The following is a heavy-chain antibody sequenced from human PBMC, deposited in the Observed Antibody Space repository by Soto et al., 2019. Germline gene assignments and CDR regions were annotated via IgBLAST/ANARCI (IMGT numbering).Heavy chain of an antibody. V-gene: IGHV4-34*01. CDR3: ARGRYCSSTSCSYYFQH. Sequence: SETLSLTCAVYGGSFSGYYWSWIRQPPGKGLEWIGEINHSGSTNYNPSLKSRVTISVDTSKNQFSLKLSSVTAADTAVYYCARGRYCSSTSCSYYFQHWGQGTLVTVSS. CDR2: INHSGST. J-gene: IGHJ1*01. CDR1: GGSFSGYY. D-gene: IGHD2-2*01.